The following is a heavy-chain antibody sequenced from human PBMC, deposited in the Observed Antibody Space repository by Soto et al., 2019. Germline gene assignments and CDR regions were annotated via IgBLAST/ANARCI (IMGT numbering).Heavy chain of an antibody. V-gene: IGHV3-48*02. Sequence: LRLSCAASGFTFSSYSMNWVRQAPGKGLEWVSYISSSSSTIYYADSVKGRFTISRDNAKNSLYLQMNSLRDEDTAVYYCARDIGYYDILTGPSDYWGQGTLVTVSS. CDR2: ISSSSSTI. J-gene: IGHJ4*02. D-gene: IGHD3-9*01. CDR1: GFTFSSYS. CDR3: ARDIGYYDILTGPSDY.